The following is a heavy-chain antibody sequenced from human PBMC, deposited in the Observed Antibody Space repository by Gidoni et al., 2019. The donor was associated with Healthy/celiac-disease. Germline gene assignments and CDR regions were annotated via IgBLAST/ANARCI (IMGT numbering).Heavy chain of an antibody. V-gene: IGHV3-33*01. CDR1: GFTFSRYG. CDR2: IWYDGSNK. D-gene: IGHD2-2*01. Sequence: QVQLVESGGGVVQPGRSLRLPCAASGFTFSRYGMPWVRQAPGKGLEWVAVIWYDGSNKYYADSVKGRFTISRDNSKNTLYLQMNSLRAEDTAVYYCALGYCSSTSCYLDAFDIWGQGTMVTVSS. CDR3: ALGYCSSTSCYLDAFDI. J-gene: IGHJ3*02.